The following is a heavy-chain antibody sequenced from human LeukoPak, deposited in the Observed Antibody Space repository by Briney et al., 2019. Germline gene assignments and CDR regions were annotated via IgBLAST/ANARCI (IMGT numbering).Heavy chain of an antibody. CDR3: ARALSAMVPDY. V-gene: IGHV1-2*02. CDR2: INPNSGVT. CDR1: GYTFTIYY. Sequence: GASVKVSCKASGYTFTIYYIHWVRQAPGQGLEWMGWINPNSGVTKYAQRFQGRVTMTRDTSITTAYMELNSLRAEDTAVYYCARALSAMVPDYWGQGTLLTVSS. D-gene: IGHD5-18*01. J-gene: IGHJ4*02.